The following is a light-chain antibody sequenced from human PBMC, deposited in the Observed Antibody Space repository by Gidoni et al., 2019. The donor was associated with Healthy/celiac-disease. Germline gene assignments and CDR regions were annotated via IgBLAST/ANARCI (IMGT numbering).Light chain of an antibody. Sequence: SRSRSTGDRITINCEASKSISKYFYWYQQKQGKPPKLLIYDASYLEKGGLSRFSGSGSWTDFTITTSSMQPEDIATYYCQQYDNLPPDTFGGGTKVEIK. CDR2: DAS. CDR1: KSISKY. CDR3: QQYDNLPPDT. J-gene: IGKJ4*01. V-gene: IGKV1-33*01.